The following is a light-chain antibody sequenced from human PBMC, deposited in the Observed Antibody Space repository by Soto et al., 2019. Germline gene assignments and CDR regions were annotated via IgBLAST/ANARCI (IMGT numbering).Light chain of an antibody. CDR2: LNSDGSH. CDR3: QTWGTGTVV. Sequence: QPVLTQSPSASASLGASVKLTCTLSSGHSSYAIAWHQQQPEKGPRYLMKLNSDGSHSKGDVIPDRFSGSSSGAERYLTISSLQSEDEADYYCQTWGTGTVVFGGETKVTVL. CDR1: SGHSSYA. V-gene: IGLV4-69*01. J-gene: IGLJ2*01.